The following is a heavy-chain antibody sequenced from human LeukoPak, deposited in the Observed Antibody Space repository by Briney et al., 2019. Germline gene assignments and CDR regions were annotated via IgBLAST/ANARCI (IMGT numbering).Heavy chain of an antibody. J-gene: IGHJ3*02. V-gene: IGHV1-2*02. CDR2: INPNSGGT. CDR3: ARVLPGPSDLDAFDI. CDR1: GYTFTGYY. Sequence: ASVKVSCKASGYTFTGYYVHWVRQAPGQGLEWMGWINPNSGGTNYAQKFQGRVTMTRDTSISTAYMELSRLRSDDTAVYYCARVLPGPSDLDAFDIWGQGTMVTVSS.